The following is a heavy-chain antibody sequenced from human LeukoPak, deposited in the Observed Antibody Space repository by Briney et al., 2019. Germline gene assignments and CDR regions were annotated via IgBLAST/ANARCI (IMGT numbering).Heavy chain of an antibody. J-gene: IGHJ4*02. Sequence: ASVKVSCKASGYTFSGYYMHWVRQAPGQGLEWMGWINPNSGGTNYAQKFQGRVTMTRHTSISTAYMELSRLRSDDTAVYYCATEGTSRSSIAARVLDYWGQGTLVTVSS. D-gene: IGHD6-6*01. V-gene: IGHV1-2*02. CDR3: ATEGTSRSSIAARVLDY. CDR2: INPNSGGT. CDR1: GYTFSGYY.